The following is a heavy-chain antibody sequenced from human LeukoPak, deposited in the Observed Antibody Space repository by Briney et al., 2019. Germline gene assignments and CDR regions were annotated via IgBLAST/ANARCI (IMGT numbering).Heavy chain of an antibody. CDR2: ISLNGETS. Sequence: GGSLRLSCAVSGFSVSSFGMSWVRQAPGKGLEWISAISLNGETSWYADSVKGRFTISRDNSKNTLYLQLTSLRAEDTAVYYCAQGFSSGWYPYWGQGSLVSVSS. D-gene: IGHD6-19*01. CDR1: GFSVSSFG. CDR3: AQGFSSGWYPY. V-gene: IGHV3-23*01. J-gene: IGHJ4*02.